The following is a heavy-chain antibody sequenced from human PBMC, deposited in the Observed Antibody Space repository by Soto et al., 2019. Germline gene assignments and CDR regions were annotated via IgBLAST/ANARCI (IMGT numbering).Heavy chain of an antibody. D-gene: IGHD6-13*01. J-gene: IGHJ4*02. CDR1: GGTFSSYA. Sequence: GXSVKVSCKASGGTFSSYAISWVRQAPVQGLEWMGGIIPIFGTANYAQKFQGRVTITADESTSTAYMELSSLRSEDTAVYYCARDVVMRGSSWPSPVDYWGQGTLVTVSS. CDR3: ARDVVMRGSSWPSPVDY. CDR2: IIPIFGTA. V-gene: IGHV1-69*13.